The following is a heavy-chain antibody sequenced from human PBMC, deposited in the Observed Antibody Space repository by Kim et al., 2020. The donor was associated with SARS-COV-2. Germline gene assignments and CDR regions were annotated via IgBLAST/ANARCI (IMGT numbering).Heavy chain of an antibody. CDR3: ACREGYTDY. Sequence: YYADSVKGRFTISRDNAKNSLYLQMNSLRDEDTAVYYCACREGYTDYWGQGALVTVSS. J-gene: IGHJ4*02. D-gene: IGHD5-18*01. V-gene: IGHV3-21*06.